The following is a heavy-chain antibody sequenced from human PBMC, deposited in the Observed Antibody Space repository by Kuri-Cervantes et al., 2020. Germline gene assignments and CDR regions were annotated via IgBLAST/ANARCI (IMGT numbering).Heavy chain of an antibody. J-gene: IGHJ3*02. Sequence: LSLICAASGFTFSSYGMHGVRQAPGKGLEWVAVISYDGSNKYYADPLKGRITISRDNSQGTLYLEVNSLRAEDTAVYYCARAHCSFTNCRWHDAFDIWGQGTMVTVSS. CDR1: GFTFSSYG. CDR2: ISYDGSNK. CDR3: ARAHCSFTNCRWHDAFDI. D-gene: IGHD2-2*01. V-gene: IGHV3-30*03.